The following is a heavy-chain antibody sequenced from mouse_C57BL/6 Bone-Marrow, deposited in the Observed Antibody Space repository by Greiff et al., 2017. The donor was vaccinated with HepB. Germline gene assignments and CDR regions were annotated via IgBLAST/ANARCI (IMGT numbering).Heavy chain of an antibody. CDR2: ISSGGSYT. V-gene: IGHV5-6*01. Sequence: EVQRVESGGDLVKPGGSLKLSCAASGFTFSSYGMSWVRQTPDKRLEWVATISSGGSYTYYPDSVKGRFTISRDNAKNTRYLQMSSLKSEDTAMYYCAIPRYPNSAWFAYWGQGTLVTVSA. D-gene: IGHD2-12*01. CDR1: GFTFSSYG. J-gene: IGHJ3*01. CDR3: AIPRYPNSAWFAY.